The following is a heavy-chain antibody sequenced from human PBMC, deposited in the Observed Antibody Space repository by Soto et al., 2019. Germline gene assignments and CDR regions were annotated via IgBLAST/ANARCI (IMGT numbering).Heavy chain of an antibody. CDR3: ARHLSGDYPNSNWFDP. CDR1: GDSIDNTVFF. V-gene: IGHV4-31*03. Sequence: LSLTCSVSGDSIDNTVFFWNWIRQHPEKGLEWIGYISSSGKTYYNPSLKSRVTMSLDTSRNQFSLNLTSVTAADTAVHFCARHLSGDYPNSNWFDPRGQGTLVTVSS. D-gene: IGHD4-17*01. J-gene: IGHJ5*02. CDR2: ISSSGKT.